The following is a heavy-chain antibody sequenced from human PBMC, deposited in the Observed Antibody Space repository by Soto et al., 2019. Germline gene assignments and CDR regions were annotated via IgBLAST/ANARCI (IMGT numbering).Heavy chain of an antibody. Sequence: EVQLLESGGGLVQPGGSLRLSCAASGFPFTNYAMPWFRQVPGKGLEWVSAISGGGDTTSYEDSVKGRFTVSRDGSKNTLYLQMSSLRAEDTALYYCAKGRGGSGSLTPRVDFWGQGTLVTVSS. CDR3: AKGRGGSGSLTPRVDF. CDR1: GFPFTNYA. V-gene: IGHV3-23*01. CDR2: ISGGGDTT. J-gene: IGHJ4*02. D-gene: IGHD3-10*01.